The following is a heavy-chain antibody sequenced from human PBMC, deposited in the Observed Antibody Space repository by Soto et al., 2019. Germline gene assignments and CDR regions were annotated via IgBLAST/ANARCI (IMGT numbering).Heavy chain of an antibody. D-gene: IGHD2-2*01. CDR1: GYTFTSYG. J-gene: IGHJ4*02. V-gene: IGHV1-18*01. Sequence: VSVKVSCKASGYTFTSYGISWVRQAPGQGLEWMGWISAYNGNTNYAQKLQGRVTMTTDTSTSTAYMELRSLRSDDTAVYYCARDAPDVYCSSTSCYDWSIFPRPYYFDYWGQGTLVTVSS. CDR3: ARDAPDVYCSSTSCYDWSIFPRPYYFDY. CDR2: ISAYNGNT.